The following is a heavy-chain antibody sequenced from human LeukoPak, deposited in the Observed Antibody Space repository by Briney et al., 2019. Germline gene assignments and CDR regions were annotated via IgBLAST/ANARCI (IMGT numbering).Heavy chain of an antibody. CDR3: AREGVGYCSSTSCYRGAFDI. CDR2: ISSSSSYI. Sequence: KSGGSLRLSCAASGFTFSSYSMNWVRQAPGKGLEWVSSISSSSSYIYYADSVKGRFTISRDNAKNSLYLQMNSLRAEDTAVYYCAREGVGYCSSTSCYRGAFDIWGQGTMVTVSS. V-gene: IGHV3-21*01. J-gene: IGHJ3*02. D-gene: IGHD2-2*01. CDR1: GFTFSSYS.